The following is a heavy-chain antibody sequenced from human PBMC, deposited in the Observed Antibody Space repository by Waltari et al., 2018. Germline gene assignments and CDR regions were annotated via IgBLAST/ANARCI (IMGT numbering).Heavy chain of an antibody. CDR3: AKDLTKVNHYYYYGMDV. J-gene: IGHJ6*02. Sequence: EVQLLESGGGLVQPGGSLRLSCAASGFTFSSYAMSWVPQAPGQGLEWVSAISGSGGSTYYADSVKGRFTISRDNSKNTLYLQMNSLRAEDTAVYYCAKDLTKVNHYYYYGMDVWGQGTTVTVSS. CDR1: GFTFSSYA. D-gene: IGHD4-17*01. V-gene: IGHV3-23*01. CDR2: ISGSGGST.